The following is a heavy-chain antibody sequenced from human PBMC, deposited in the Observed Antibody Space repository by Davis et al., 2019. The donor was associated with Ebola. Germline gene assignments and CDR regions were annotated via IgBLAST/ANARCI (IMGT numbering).Heavy chain of an antibody. V-gene: IGHV3-21*01. CDR3: AKDVSAGYTYGRFYYGMDV. CDR2: ISPRSSYI. CDR1: GFTFSNYN. Sequence: PGGSLRLSCEASGFTFSNYNLNWVRQAPGRGLEWVSSISPRSSYIYYVDSVKGRFTISRDNGKNSLFLQLNSLRAEDTAIYYCAKDVSAGYTYGRFYYGMDVWGQGTTVTVSS. J-gene: IGHJ6*02. D-gene: IGHD5-18*01.